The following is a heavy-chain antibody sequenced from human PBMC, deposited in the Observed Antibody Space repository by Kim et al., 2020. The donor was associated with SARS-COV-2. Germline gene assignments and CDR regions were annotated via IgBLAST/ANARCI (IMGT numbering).Heavy chain of an antibody. Sequence: GGSLRLSCAASGFTFSSYAMSWVRQAPGKGLEWVSAISGSGGSTYYADSVKGRFTISRDNSKNTLYLQMNSLRAEDTAVYYCAKDSPQYYYDSSGYREPFDYWGQGTLVTVSS. CDR1: GFTFSSYA. V-gene: IGHV3-23*01. CDR2: ISGSGGST. D-gene: IGHD3-22*01. J-gene: IGHJ4*02. CDR3: AKDSPQYYYDSSGYREPFDY.